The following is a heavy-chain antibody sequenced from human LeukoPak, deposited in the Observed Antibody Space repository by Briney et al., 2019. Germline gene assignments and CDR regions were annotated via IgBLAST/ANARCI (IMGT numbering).Heavy chain of an antibody. J-gene: IGHJ4*02. CDR3: ARAPMVVTLTEFDY. D-gene: IGHD4-23*01. V-gene: IGHV4-39*01. CDR1: GGSISSDSHY. Sequence: SETLSLTCIVSGGSISSDSHYWGWIRQPPGKGLEWIGTMYYSGNTYYNPSLKSRVTISVDASKNQFSLRLSSVTAADTAVYYCARAPMVVTLTEFDYWGQGTLVTVSS. CDR2: MYYSGNT.